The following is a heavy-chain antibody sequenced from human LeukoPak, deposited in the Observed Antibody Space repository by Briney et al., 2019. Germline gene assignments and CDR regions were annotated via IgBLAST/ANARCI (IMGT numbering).Heavy chain of an antibody. CDR1: GGSISGYY. D-gene: IGHD1-20*01. CDR3: AKILTGTGATMDV. J-gene: IGHJ6*02. Sequence: SETLSLTCTVSGGSISGYYWSWIRQPPGKGLEWIAYIYYNGISNYNPSLKSRVIISVDSSKNQFSLKLTSVTAADTAVYYCAKILTGTGATMDVWGQGTTVTVSS. V-gene: IGHV4-59*01. CDR2: IYYNGIS.